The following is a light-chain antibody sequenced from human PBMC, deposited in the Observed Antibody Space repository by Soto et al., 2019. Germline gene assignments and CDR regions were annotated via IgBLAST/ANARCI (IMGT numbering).Light chain of an antibody. Sequence: DIVMTQSPDSLAVSLGERATINCKSSQSVFYSSDNKNYLSWYQQKPGHPPKLLIYWASTRESGVPDRFSGSGSETDFTLTISSLQAEDVAVYYCQQCYSSPWTFGQGTKVEIK. J-gene: IGKJ1*01. CDR3: QQCYSSPWT. CDR1: QSVFYSSDNKNY. CDR2: WAS. V-gene: IGKV4-1*01.